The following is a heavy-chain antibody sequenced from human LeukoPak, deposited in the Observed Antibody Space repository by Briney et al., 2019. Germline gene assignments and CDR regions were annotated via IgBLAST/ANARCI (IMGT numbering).Heavy chain of an antibody. CDR3: AKDSHGDPTLLTDY. CDR2: IRGSGDST. D-gene: IGHD4-17*01. J-gene: IGHJ4*02. V-gene: IGHV3-23*01. Sequence: PGGSLRLSCAACGFTFSSYAMSWVRQAPGKGLEWVSAIRGSGDSTYYADSVKGRFTISRDNSKNTLYLQINSLRAEDTAVYYCAKDSHGDPTLLTDYWGQGTMVTVSS. CDR1: GFTFSSYA.